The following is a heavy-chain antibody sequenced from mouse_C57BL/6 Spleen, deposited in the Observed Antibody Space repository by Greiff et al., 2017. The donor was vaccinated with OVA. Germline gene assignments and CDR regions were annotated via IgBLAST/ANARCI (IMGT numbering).Heavy chain of an antibody. D-gene: IGHD2-3*01. CDR1: GYAFSSYW. V-gene: IGHV1-80*01. Sequence: VQLQQSGAELVKPGASVKISCKASGYAFSSYWMNWVKQRPGKGLEWIGQIYPGDGDTNYNGKFKGKATLTSYKSSSTAYMQLSSLTSEDSAVYFCARSDDGYEGFAYWGQGTLVTVSA. CDR3: ARSDDGYEGFAY. J-gene: IGHJ3*01. CDR2: IYPGDGDT.